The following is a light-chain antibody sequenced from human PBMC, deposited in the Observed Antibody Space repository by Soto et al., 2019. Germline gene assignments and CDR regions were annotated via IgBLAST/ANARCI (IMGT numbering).Light chain of an antibody. CDR3: QSYDSSLSGWV. CDR2: GNS. J-gene: IGLJ3*02. CDR1: RSNIGAGYG. Sequence: QSALTQPPSVSGAPGQRVTISCTGSRSNIGAGYGVHWYQQLPGTAPKLLIYGNSNRPSGVPDRFSGSKSGTSASLAITGLQAEDEADYYCQSYDSSLSGWVFGGGTKLTVL. V-gene: IGLV1-40*01.